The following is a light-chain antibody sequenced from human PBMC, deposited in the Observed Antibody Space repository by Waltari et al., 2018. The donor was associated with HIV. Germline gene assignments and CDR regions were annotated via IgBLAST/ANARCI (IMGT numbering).Light chain of an antibody. V-gene: IGLV3-25*03. CDR3: QSADSSGTYWV. CDR2: KDT. CDR1: ALPMHY. Sequence: SYELTQPPSVSVSPGQPPRTTCSGDALPMHYACWYQQHPGQTPVVVIYKDTERSSGIPERFSGSSSGTTVTLTISGVQAEDEADYYCQSADSSGTYWVFGGGTKLTVL. J-gene: IGLJ2*01.